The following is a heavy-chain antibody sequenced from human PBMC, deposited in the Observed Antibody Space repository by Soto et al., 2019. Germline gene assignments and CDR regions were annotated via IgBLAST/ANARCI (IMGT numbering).Heavy chain of an antibody. V-gene: IGHV3-48*03. J-gene: IGHJ4*03. CDR2: ISDHVASI. CDR3: ARENSLQTCLHQFDH. CDR1: GFSFSSLA. Sequence: PGGSLRLSCEASGFSFSSLAMNWVRQAPGRGLEWVSYISDHVASIDYADALKDRFTISRDNAKNSLSLQMNNLRPEETAVYYCARENSLQTCLHQFDHWRLRSPITVS. D-gene: IGHD4-4*01.